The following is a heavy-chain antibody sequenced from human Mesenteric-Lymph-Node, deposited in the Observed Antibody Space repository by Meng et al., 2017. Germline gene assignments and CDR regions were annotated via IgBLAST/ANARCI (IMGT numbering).Heavy chain of an antibody. CDR3: ARHDGGYGDYFDH. D-gene: IGHD5-12*01. V-gene: IGHV4-39*01. CDR2: VVYSGTT. J-gene: IGHJ4*02. Sequence: LQGRGPGLGKPSQTLSLTCSVSGGSISSSSYYWAWIRQPPGEGLEWIGSVVYSGTTYYTSSLKSRVSISVDTSKNQFSLKLSSVTAADTAVYYCARHDGGYGDYFDHWGQGTLVTVSS. CDR1: GGSISSSSYY.